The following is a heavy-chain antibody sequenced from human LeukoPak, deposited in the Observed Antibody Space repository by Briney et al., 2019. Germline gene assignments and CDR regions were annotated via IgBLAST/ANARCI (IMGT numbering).Heavy chain of an antibody. D-gene: IGHD6-13*01. V-gene: IGHV4-31*03. CDR1: GGSISSGGYY. CDR3: ARGKQQLHWFDP. Sequence: SQTLSLTCTVSGGSISSGGYYWSWIRQHPGKGLEWIGYIYYSGSTYYNPSLKSRVTISVDTSKNQFSLKLSSVTAADTAVYYCARGKQQLHWFDPWGQGTLVTV. J-gene: IGHJ5*02. CDR2: IYYSGST.